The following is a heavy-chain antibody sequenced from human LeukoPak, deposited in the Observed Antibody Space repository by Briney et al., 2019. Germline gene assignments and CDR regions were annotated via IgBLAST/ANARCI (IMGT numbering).Heavy chain of an antibody. V-gene: IGHV5-51*01. CDR2: IYPGDSDT. CDR3: ARGQERWLQSRWFDP. J-gene: IGHJ5*02. D-gene: IGHD5-24*01. CDR1: GYSFTSYW. Sequence: GESLKISCKGSGYSFTSYWIGWVRQMPGKGLEWMGIIYPGDSDTRYSPSFQGQVTISADKSISTAYLQWSSLKASDTAMYYCARGQERWLQSRWFDPWGQGTLVTVSS.